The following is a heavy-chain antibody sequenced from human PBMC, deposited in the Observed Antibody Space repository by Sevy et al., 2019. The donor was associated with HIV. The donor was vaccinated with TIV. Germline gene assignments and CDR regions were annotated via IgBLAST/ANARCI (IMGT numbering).Heavy chain of an antibody. D-gene: IGHD3-16*02. CDR1: GFTIRSYW. CDR2: IDSEGNTA. Sequence: GGSLRLSCAASGFTIRSYWMHWVRQAPGKGLVWVSRIDSEGNTATYADSVKGRFTISRDNTKNMLYLQMNSLRLEDMAVYYCPSGKPGYSYHYYWGQGTLVTVSS. CDR3: PSGKPGYSYHYY. V-gene: IGHV3-74*01. J-gene: IGHJ4*02.